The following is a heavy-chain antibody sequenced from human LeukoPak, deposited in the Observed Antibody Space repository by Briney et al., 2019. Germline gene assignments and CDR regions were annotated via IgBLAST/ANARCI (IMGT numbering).Heavy chain of an antibody. CDR2: IVVGSGNT. J-gene: IGHJ6*02. CDR1: GFTFTSSA. D-gene: IGHD2-21*01. Sequence: ASVTVSCKASGFTFTSSAVQWVRQARGQRLEWIGWIVVGSGNTNYAQKFQERVTITRDMSTSTAYMELSSLRSEDTAVYYCAAGVVAHYGMDVWGQGTTVTVSS. V-gene: IGHV1-58*01. CDR3: AAGVVAHYGMDV.